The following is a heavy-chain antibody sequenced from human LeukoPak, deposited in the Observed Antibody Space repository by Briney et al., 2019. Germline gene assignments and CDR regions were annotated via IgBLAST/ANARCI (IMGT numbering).Heavy chain of an antibody. CDR1: GDSVSINSAS. CDR3: ARGRYNWNYFNY. D-gene: IGHD1-20*01. V-gene: IGHV6-1*01. J-gene: IGHJ4*02. Sequence: SQTLSLTCAISGDSVSINSASWNWIRQSPSRGLEWLGRTYYRSKWFNDYAVSVKSRITINPDTSKNQFSLQLNSVTPEDTAVYFCARGRYNWNYFNYWGQGTLVTVSS. CDR2: TYYRSKWFN.